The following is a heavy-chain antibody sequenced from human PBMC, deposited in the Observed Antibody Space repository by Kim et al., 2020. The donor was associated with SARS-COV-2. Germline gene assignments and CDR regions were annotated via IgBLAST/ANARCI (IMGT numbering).Heavy chain of an antibody. V-gene: IGHV3-33*06. D-gene: IGHD6-13*01. Sequence: YYADSVKGRFTISRDNSKNTLYLQMNSLRAEDTAVYYCAKDPGQQQLPDYWGQGTLVTVSS. J-gene: IGHJ4*02. CDR3: AKDPGQQQLPDY.